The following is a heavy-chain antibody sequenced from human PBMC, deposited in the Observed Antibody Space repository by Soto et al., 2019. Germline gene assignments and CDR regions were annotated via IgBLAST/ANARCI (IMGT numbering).Heavy chain of an antibody. CDR2: INPNSGGT. V-gene: IGHV1-2*02. CDR1: GYTFTGYY. Sequence: ASVKDSCKASGYTFTGYYMHWVRQAPGQGLEWMGWINPNSGGTNYAQKFQGRVTMTRDTSISTAYMELSRLRSDDTAVYYCARDRNYYGSGSYYRREYYYYYYGMDVWGQGTTVTVSS. J-gene: IGHJ6*02. D-gene: IGHD3-10*01. CDR3: ARDRNYYGSGSYYRREYYYYYYGMDV.